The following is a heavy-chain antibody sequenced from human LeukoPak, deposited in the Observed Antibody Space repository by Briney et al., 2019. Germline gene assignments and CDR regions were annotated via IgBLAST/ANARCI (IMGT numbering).Heavy chain of an antibody. V-gene: IGHV4-39*07. Sequence: PSETLSLTCTVSGGSISSSSYYWGWIRQPPGKGLEWIGSIYYSGSTYYNPSLKSRVTISVDTSKNQFSLKLSSVTAADTAVYYCARDFGVCWFDPWGQGTLVTVSS. CDR1: GGSISSSSYY. CDR3: ARDFGVCWFDP. J-gene: IGHJ5*02. CDR2: IYYSGST. D-gene: IGHD3-3*01.